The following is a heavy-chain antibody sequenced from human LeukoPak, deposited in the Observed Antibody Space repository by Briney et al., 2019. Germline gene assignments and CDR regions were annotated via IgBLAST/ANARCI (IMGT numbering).Heavy chain of an antibody. CDR2: ISYDGSNK. Sequence: PGGSLRLSCAASGFTFSSYAMHWVRQAPGKGLEWVAVISYDGSNKYYADSVKGRFTISRDNSKNTLYLQMNSLRAEDTAVYYCARDPSLQTLYYYYMDVWGKGTTVTVSS. V-gene: IGHV3-30-3*01. CDR1: GFTFSSYA. J-gene: IGHJ6*03. D-gene: IGHD4-11*01. CDR3: ARDPSLQTLYYYYMDV.